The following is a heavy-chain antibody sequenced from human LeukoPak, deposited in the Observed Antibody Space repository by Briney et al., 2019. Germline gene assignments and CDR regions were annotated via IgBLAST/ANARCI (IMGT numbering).Heavy chain of an antibody. Sequence: ASVKVSCKASGGTFSSYAISWVRQAPGQGLEWMGGIIPILGTTKYAQKFQDRVTITADKSTSTAYMELSSLRSEDTAVYYCATSSGYQLYDYWGQGTLVTVSS. CDR2: IIPILGTT. CDR3: ATSSGYQLYDY. J-gene: IGHJ4*02. D-gene: IGHD2-2*01. CDR1: GGTFSSYA. V-gene: IGHV1-69*06.